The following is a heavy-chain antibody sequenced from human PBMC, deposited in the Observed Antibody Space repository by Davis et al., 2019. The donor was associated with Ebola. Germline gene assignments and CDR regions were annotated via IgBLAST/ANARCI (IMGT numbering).Heavy chain of an antibody. Sequence: GGSLRLSCSASGFTFTRNCMGWVRQAPGKVLEWVANIKEDGSQTYYVDSVKGRFTISRDNARNSLYLQMNSLRVEDTATYYCARHGSWNFDYWGQGTLVTVSS. V-gene: IGHV3-7*01. D-gene: IGHD1-26*01. CDR1: GFTFTRNC. J-gene: IGHJ4*02. CDR2: IKEDGSQT. CDR3: ARHGSWNFDY.